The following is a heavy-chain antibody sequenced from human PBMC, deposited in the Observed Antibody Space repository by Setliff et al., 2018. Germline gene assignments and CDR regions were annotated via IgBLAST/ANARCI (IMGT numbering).Heavy chain of an antibody. V-gene: IGHV1-2*06. Sequence: GASVKVSCKASGYTFTGYYMYWVRQAPGQGLEWMGRINPSSGATSYAQKFQGRVTMTSDTSISTAYMELGSLRSDDTAVYLCARDGGGYSDAFDIWGQGTMVTVSS. CDR1: GYTFTGYY. D-gene: IGHD2-15*01. J-gene: IGHJ3*02. CDR3: ARDGGGYSDAFDI. CDR2: INPSSGAT.